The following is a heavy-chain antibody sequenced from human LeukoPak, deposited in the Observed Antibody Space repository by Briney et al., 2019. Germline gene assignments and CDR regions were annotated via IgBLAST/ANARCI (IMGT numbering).Heavy chain of an antibody. CDR1: GGSISSGDYY. CDR2: IYYSGST. CDR3: ARAGGSSWPYYYYYMDV. V-gene: IGHV4-30-4*08. J-gene: IGHJ6*03. D-gene: IGHD6-13*01. Sequence: PSETLSLTCIVSGGSISSGDYYWSWIRQPPGKGLEWIGYIYYSGSTYYNPSLKSRVTISVDTSKNQFSLKLSSVTGADTAVYYCARAGGSSWPYYYYYMDVWGKGTTVTVSS.